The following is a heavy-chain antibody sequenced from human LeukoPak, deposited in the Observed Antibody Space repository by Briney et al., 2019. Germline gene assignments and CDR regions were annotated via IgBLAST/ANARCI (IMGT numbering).Heavy chain of an antibody. CDR1: GGSISSSPYY. Sequence: PSETLSLTCTVSGGSISSSPYYWGWIRQPPGKGLEWIGSIYYSGSTYYDPSLKSRVTISVDTSKNQFSLKLSSVTAADTAVYYSARSYFYGSGVDPWGQGTLVTVSS. V-gene: IGHV4-39*01. CDR2: IYYSGST. J-gene: IGHJ5*02. D-gene: IGHD3-10*01. CDR3: ARSYFYGSGVDP.